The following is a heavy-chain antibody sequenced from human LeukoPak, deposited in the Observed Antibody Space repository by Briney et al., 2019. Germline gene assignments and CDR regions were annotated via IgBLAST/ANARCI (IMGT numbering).Heavy chain of an antibody. J-gene: IGHJ4*02. CDR1: GFTLSGYS. CDR3: STAIFVY. Sequence: GGSLRLSCAASGFTLSGYSMNWVSQAPGKGLEWVSHISIGGTIYYADSLKGRFTISRDNAKNSVYLQMNNLRVDETAVYYCSTAIFVYWGEGTLVTVSS. V-gene: IGHV3-48*01. D-gene: IGHD3-9*01. CDR2: ISIGGTI.